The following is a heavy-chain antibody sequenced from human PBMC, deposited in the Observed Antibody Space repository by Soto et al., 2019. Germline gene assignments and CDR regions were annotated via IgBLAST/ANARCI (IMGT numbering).Heavy chain of an antibody. J-gene: IGHJ5*02. D-gene: IGHD2-8*01. CDR1: GFTFSDEN. V-gene: IGHV3-23*01. Sequence: GGSLRLSCSASGFTFSDENMSWVRQVPGKGLEWVSAISGSGGSTYYADSVKGRFTISRDNSKNTLYLQMNSLRAEDTAVYYCAKSRRAIVLMVYAHNWFDPWGQGTLVTVSS. CDR2: ISGSGGST. CDR3: AKSRRAIVLMVYAHNWFDP.